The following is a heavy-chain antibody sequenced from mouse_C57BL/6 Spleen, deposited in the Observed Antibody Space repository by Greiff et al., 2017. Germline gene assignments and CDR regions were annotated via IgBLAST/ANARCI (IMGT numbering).Heavy chain of an antibody. CDR3: GGSYYFDY. V-gene: IGHV1-4*01. Sequence: VQLQQSGAELARPGASVKLSCKASGYTFTSYSMHWVKQRPGQGLEWIGYINPSSGYTKYNQKFKGKATLTADTSSSTAYMQLSSLTSEDAAVYYCGGSYYFDYWGQGTTLTVSS. D-gene: IGHD1-1*02. CDR1: GYTFTSYS. CDR2: INPSSGYT. J-gene: IGHJ2*01.